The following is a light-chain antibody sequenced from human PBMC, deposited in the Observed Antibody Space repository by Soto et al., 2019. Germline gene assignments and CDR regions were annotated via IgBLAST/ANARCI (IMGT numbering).Light chain of an antibody. CDR3: QPYNRDYT. Sequence: DIQVTQSPSSVSASVGDRVTITCRASQDIVAYLAWYQHKPGRAPELLIRAASTLQSGVPSGFSGSGSGTDFTLTINSLQPEDFPTYYCQPYNRDYTFGQG. CDR1: QDIVAY. V-gene: IGKV1-16*01. J-gene: IGKJ2*01. CDR2: AAS.